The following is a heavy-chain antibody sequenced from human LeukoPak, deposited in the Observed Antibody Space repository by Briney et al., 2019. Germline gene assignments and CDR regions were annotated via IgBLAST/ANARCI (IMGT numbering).Heavy chain of an antibody. J-gene: IGHJ4*02. Sequence: GGSLRLSCAASGFTFSNFAMSWVRQAPGKGLDWVSVIGGSGGSTYYADSVKGRFAISRDNSKSTLYLQMNSLRAEDTAAYYCAKASCSSASCYRFVSWGQGTLVTVSS. CDR1: GFTFSNFA. V-gene: IGHV3-23*01. CDR3: AKASCSSASCYRFVS. CDR2: IGGSGGST. D-gene: IGHD2-2*01.